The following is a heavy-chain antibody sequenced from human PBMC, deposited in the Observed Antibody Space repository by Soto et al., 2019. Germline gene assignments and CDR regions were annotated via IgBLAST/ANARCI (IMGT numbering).Heavy chain of an antibody. V-gene: IGHV1-69*12. CDR1: GGTFSSYA. J-gene: IGHJ6*02. CDR2: IIPIFGTA. D-gene: IGHD6-19*01. CDR3: ARGRYIAVAGLEGMDV. Sequence: QVRLVQSGAEVKKPGSSVKVSCKASGGTFSSYAISWVRQAPGQGLEWMGGIIPIFGTANYAQKFQGRVTITADESTSTAYMELSSLRSEDSAVYYCARGRYIAVAGLEGMDVWGQGTTVTVSS.